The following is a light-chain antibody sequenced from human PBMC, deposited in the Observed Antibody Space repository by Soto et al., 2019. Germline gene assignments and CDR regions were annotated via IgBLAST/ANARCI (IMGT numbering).Light chain of an antibody. J-gene: IGLJ1*01. V-gene: IGLV1-44*01. Sequence: QSVLTQPPSASGTPGQRVTISCSGSSSNIGSNTVNWYQQLPGTAPKLLIYNNHQRPSGVPDRFSGSKSGTSPSLAISGLQSEDEADYHCAAWDDSLNGYVFGTGTKLTVL. CDR3: AAWDDSLNGYV. CDR1: SSNIGSNT. CDR2: NNH.